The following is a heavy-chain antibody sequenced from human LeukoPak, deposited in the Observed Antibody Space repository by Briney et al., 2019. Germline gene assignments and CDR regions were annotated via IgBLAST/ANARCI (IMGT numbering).Heavy chain of an antibody. V-gene: IGHV4-59*01. CDR2: IYYSGST. CDR1: GGSISSYY. CDR3: ASLARGYGMDV. D-gene: IGHD3-3*02. Sequence: SETLSLTCTVSGGSISSYYWSWIRQPPGKGLEWIGYIYYSGSTNYNPSLKSRATISVDTSKNQFSLKLSSVTAADTAVYYCASLARGYGMDVWGQGTTVTVSS. J-gene: IGHJ6*02.